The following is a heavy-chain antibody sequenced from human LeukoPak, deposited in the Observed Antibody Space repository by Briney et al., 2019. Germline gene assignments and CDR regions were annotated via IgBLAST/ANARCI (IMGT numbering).Heavy chain of an antibody. CDR3: ARDSGLVLMVYAIGSWFDP. CDR2: ISAYNGNT. Sequence: ASVKVSCKASGYTFTSYGISWVRQAPGQGLEWMGWISAYNGNTNYAQKLQGRVTMTTDTSTSTAYMELRSLRSDDTAVYYCARDSGLVLMVYAIGSWFDPWGQGTLVTVSS. J-gene: IGHJ5*02. CDR1: GYTFTSYG. V-gene: IGHV1-18*01. D-gene: IGHD2-8*01.